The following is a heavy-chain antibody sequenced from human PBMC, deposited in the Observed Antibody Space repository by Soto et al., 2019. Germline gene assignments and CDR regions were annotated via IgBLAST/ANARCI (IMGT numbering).Heavy chain of an antibody. CDR3: AKDQYYDSSGYYPYYFDY. V-gene: IGHV3-23*01. Sequence: GGSMRLSCAASGVTFSSYAMSWVRQAPGKGLEWVSAISGSGGSTYYADSVKGRFTISRDNSKNTLYLQMNSLRAEDTAVYYCAKDQYYDSSGYYPYYFDYWGQGTLVTVSS. J-gene: IGHJ4*02. CDR2: ISGSGGST. D-gene: IGHD3-22*01. CDR1: GVTFSSYA.